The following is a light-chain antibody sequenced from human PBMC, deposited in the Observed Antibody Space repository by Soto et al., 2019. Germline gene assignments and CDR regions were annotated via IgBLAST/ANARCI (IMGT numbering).Light chain of an antibody. CDR1: SSDVGSYNL. CDR2: EGS. V-gene: IGLV2-23*01. CDR3: CSYASSGGLV. J-gene: IGLJ2*01. Sequence: QSVLTQPASVSGSPGQSITISCTGTSSDVGSYNLVSWYQQHPGKAPKLMIYEGSKRPSGVSNRFSGSKSGNTASLTISGLQAEDEADDYCCSYASSGGLVFGGGTKLTVL.